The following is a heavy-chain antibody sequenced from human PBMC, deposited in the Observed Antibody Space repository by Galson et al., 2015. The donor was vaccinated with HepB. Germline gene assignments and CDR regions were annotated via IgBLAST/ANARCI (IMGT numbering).Heavy chain of an antibody. CDR1: GFTFSSYA. CDR3: ARESGYYDSSGYRNWFDP. J-gene: IGHJ5*02. D-gene: IGHD3-22*01. Sequence: SLRLSCAASGFTFSSYAMHWVRQAPGKGLEWVAVISYDGSNKYYADSVKGRFTISRDNSKNTLYLQMNSLRAEDTAVYYCARESGYYDSSGYRNWFDPWGQGTLVTVSS. CDR2: ISYDGSNK. V-gene: IGHV3-30-3*01.